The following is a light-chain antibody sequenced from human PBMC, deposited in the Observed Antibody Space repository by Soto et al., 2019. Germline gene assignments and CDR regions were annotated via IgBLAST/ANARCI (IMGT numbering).Light chain of an antibody. CDR1: SGHITYA. Sequence: QSVLTQSPSASASLGASVNLTCTLSSGHITYAIAWHQQQPEKGPRYLMMIDSDGSHSNGDGIPDRFSGSRSGAERSLTISSLQSEDEADYYCQTWGTGIRVFGGGTKLTVL. J-gene: IGLJ3*02. CDR2: IDSDGSH. V-gene: IGLV4-69*02. CDR3: QTWGTGIRV.